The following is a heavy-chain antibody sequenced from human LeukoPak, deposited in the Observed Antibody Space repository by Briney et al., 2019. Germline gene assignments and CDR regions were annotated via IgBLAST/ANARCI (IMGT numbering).Heavy chain of an antibody. J-gene: IGHJ6*02. CDR1: GYTFTGYY. Sequence: ASVKVSCKASGYTFTGYYMHWVRQAPGQGLEWMGWIKTNSGGTNYAQKFQGRVTMTRDTSISTAYMELSRLRSDDTAVYYCARDVTMVRGVITGDYYYYGMDVWGQGTTVTVSS. CDR2: IKTNSGGT. D-gene: IGHD3-10*01. V-gene: IGHV1-2*02. CDR3: ARDVTMVRGVITGDYYYYGMDV.